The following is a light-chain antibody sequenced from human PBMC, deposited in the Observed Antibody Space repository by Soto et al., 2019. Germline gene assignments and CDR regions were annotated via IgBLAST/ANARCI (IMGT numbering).Light chain of an antibody. CDR2: EVT. CDR3: RSYTTSYSYV. Sequence: QSLLTQAASVSGSPGQSITISCTGTISDLGAYDYVSWYQQHPGEAPTLLIYEVTNRPSGVSNRFSASKSGNTASLTISGLQAEDEAEYFCRSYTTSYSYVFGTGTKVTVL. J-gene: IGLJ1*01. CDR1: ISDLGAYDY. V-gene: IGLV2-14*01.